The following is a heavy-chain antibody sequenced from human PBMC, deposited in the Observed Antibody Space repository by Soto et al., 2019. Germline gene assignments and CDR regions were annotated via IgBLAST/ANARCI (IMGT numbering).Heavy chain of an antibody. J-gene: IGHJ4*02. CDR1: GYTFTSYA. CDR2: INAGNGNT. Sequence: QVQLVQSGAEEKKPGASVKDSCKASGYTFTSYAMHWVRQAPGQRLEWMGWINAGNGNTKYSQKFQGRVTITRDTPASTAYMELSSLRSEDTAVYYCARSIVVVTALDYWGQGTLVTVSS. D-gene: IGHD2-21*02. CDR3: ARSIVVVTALDY. V-gene: IGHV1-3*05.